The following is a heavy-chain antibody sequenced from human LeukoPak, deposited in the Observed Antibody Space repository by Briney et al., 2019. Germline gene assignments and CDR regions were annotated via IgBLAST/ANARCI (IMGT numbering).Heavy chain of an antibody. CDR1: NYSISSGYS. J-gene: IGHJ4*02. V-gene: IGHV4-38-2*01. CDR2: IYHRGNT. CDR3: ARIRMITFGGVIVRTYYFDY. Sequence: PSETLSLTCAVSNYSISSGYSWGWIRQPPGKGLEWIGSIYHRGNTYYNPSLKSRVTISVDTSKNQFSLRLSSVTAADTAVYYCARIRMITFGGVIVRTYYFDYWGQGTLVIVSS. D-gene: IGHD3-16*02.